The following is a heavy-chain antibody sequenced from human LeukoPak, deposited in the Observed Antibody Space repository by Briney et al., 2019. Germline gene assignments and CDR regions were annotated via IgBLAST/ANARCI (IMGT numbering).Heavy chain of an antibody. V-gene: IGHV3-7*02. J-gene: IGHJ4*02. D-gene: IGHD3-10*01. CDR1: GFTFSSYW. CDR2: IKQDGSEK. Sequence: GGSLRLSCAASGFTFSSYWMSWVRQAPGKGLEWVANIKQDGSEKYYVDSVKGRFTIFRDNAKNSLYLQMNSLRAEDTAVYYCATNPLITMVRGVIKLFDYWGQGTLVTVSS. CDR3: ATNPLITMVRGVIKLFDY.